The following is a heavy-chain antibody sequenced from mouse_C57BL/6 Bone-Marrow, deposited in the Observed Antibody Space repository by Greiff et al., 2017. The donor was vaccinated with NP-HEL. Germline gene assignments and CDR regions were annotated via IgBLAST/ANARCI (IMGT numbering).Heavy chain of an antibody. V-gene: IGHV5-17*01. CDR1: GFTFSDYG. D-gene: IGHD3-1*01. Sequence: VQLQQSGGGLVKPGGSLKLSCAASGFTFSDYGMHWVRQAPEKGLEWVAYISSGSSTIYYADTVKGRFTISRDNAKNTLFLQMTSLRSEDTAMYYCASSGAFDYWGQGTTLTVSS. CDR3: ASSGAFDY. CDR2: ISSGSSTI. J-gene: IGHJ2*01.